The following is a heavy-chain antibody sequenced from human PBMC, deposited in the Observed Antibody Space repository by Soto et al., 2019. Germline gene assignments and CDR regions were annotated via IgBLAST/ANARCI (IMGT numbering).Heavy chain of an antibody. J-gene: IGHJ6*02. D-gene: IGHD3-10*01. Sequence: QVQLVESGGGVVQPGRSLRLSCAASGFTFSSYGMHWVRQAPGKGLEWVAVISYDGSNKYYADSVKGRFTISRDNSKNTLYLQMNSLRAEDTAVYYCAKTVGYGSGSYYYYYYYGMDVWCQGTTVTVSS. CDR2: ISYDGSNK. CDR3: AKTVGYGSGSYYYYYYYGMDV. V-gene: IGHV3-30*18. CDR1: GFTFSSYG.